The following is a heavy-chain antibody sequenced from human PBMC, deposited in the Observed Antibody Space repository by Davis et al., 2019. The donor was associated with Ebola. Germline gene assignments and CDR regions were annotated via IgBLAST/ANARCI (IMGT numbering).Heavy chain of an antibody. CDR1: GFTFSSYW. D-gene: IGHD2-15*01. Sequence: GESLKISCAASGFTFSSYWMSWVRQAPGKGLEWVANIKQDGSEKYYVDSVKGRFTISRDNAKNSLYLQMNSLRAEDTAVYYCARDITEDIVVVVAATPFDYWGQGTLVTVSS. V-gene: IGHV3-7*01. CDR3: ARDITEDIVVVVAATPFDY. CDR2: IKQDGSEK. J-gene: IGHJ4*02.